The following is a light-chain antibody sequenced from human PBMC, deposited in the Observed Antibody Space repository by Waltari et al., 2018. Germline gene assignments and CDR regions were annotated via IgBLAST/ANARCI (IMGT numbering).Light chain of an antibody. Sequence: EIVMTQSPATLSVSQGERATLSCRASQSLTSNLAWYQQKPGQAPRLLIYGASTRATGIPARFSGSGSGTEFILTISSLQSEDSAVYYCQQYDNWPSTLTFGGGTKVEIK. CDR3: QQYDNWPSTLT. CDR2: GAS. J-gene: IGKJ4*01. V-gene: IGKV3-15*01. CDR1: QSLTSN.